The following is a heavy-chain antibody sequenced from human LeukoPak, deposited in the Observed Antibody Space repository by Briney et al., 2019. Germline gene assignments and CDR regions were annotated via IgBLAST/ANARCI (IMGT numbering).Heavy chain of an antibody. CDR1: GFTFSSYG. J-gene: IGHJ4*02. D-gene: IGHD1-26*01. Sequence: GGSLRLSCAASGFTFSSYGMHWVRQVPGKGLEWVAFIQNDGGNKYYADSVKGRFTISRDNSKNTLYLQMNSLRAEDTAVYHCAKDEIQGVVGAGPGYWGQGTLVTVSS. V-gene: IGHV3-30*02. CDR3: AKDEIQGVVGAGPGY. CDR2: IQNDGGNK.